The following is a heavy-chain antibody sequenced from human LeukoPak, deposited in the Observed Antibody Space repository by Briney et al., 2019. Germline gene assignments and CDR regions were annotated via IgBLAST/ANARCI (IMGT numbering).Heavy chain of an antibody. D-gene: IGHD3-10*01. V-gene: IGHV3-13*01. CDR2: ICTAGDT. J-gene: IGHJ4*02. CDR3: ARGYDYGSGSPVDY. CDR1: GFTFSSYD. Sequence: GGSLRLSCAASGFTFSSYDMHWVPQATGKGLECVSAICTAGDTYYPGSVKGRFTISRENAKNSLYPQMNSLRAGDTAVYYCARGYDYGSGSPVDYWGERTVVTVS.